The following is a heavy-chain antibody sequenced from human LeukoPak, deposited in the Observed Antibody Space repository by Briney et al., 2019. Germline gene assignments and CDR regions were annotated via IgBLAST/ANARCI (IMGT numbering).Heavy chain of an antibody. Sequence: SGPTLANPTQTLTLTFTFSGFSLSTSGPGVGWIRQRPVKPLEWLANIYWNDDKRYSPSLKIRLTITKDTSKNQVVLTMTNMDPVDTATYYWIHTGGLPFDYWGQGTLVTVSS. V-gene: IGHV2-5*01. CDR2: IYWNDDK. CDR1: GFSLSTSGPG. J-gene: IGHJ4*02. CDR3: IHTGGLPFDY. D-gene: IGHD3-10*01.